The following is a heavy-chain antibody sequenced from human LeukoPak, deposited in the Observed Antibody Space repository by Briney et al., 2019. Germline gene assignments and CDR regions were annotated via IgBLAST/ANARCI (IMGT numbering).Heavy chain of an antibody. Sequence: SETLSLTCTVSGGSISSYYWSWIRQPPGKGLEWIGYIYYSGSTNYNPSLKSRVTISVDTSKNQFSLKLSSVTAADTAVYYCARDGSHLTDYDIFPDYWGQGTLVTVSS. CDR2: IYYSGST. V-gene: IGHV4-59*12. D-gene: IGHD3-9*01. CDR1: GGSISSYY. J-gene: IGHJ4*02. CDR3: ARDGSHLTDYDIFPDY.